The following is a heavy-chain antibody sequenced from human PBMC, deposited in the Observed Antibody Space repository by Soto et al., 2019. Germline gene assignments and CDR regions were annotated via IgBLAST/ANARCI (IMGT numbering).Heavy chain of an antibody. CDR2: IYYSGGT. Sequence: PSETLSLTCTVSGGSVSSDTKYWSWIRQPPGKGLGWIGYIYYSGGTDYNPSLKSRVTISVDTSKNQFSLKLSSVTAADTAVYYCAREEYNYGYFFDYWGQGTLVTVSS. J-gene: IGHJ4*02. CDR3: AREEYNYGYFFDY. D-gene: IGHD5-18*01. V-gene: IGHV4-61*01. CDR1: GGSVSSDTKY.